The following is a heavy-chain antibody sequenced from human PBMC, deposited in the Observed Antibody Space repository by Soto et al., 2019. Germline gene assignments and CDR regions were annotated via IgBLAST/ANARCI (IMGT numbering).Heavy chain of an antibody. CDR1: GGSISSGGYY. V-gene: IGHV4-31*03. CDR2: IYYSGST. D-gene: IGHD3-9*01. CDR3: AREPYDILSGPESLGMDV. J-gene: IGHJ6*02. Sequence: SETLSLTCTVSGGSISSGGYYWSWIRQHPGKGLEWIGYIYYSGSTYYNPSLKSRVTISVDTSKNQFSLKLSSVTAADTAVYYCAREPYDILSGPESLGMDVWGQGTTVTVSS.